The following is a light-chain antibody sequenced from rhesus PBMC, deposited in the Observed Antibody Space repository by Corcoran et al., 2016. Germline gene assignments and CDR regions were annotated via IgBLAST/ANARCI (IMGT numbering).Light chain of an antibody. J-gene: IGKJ2*01. CDR2: KAS. CDR1: QSISSW. CDR3: QHYSSSPYS. V-gene: IGKV1-22*01. Sequence: DIQMTQSPSSLSASVGDTVTITCRASQSISSWLAWYQQKPGTAPQVLFYKASPLQSGVPSRVSGSGSGTDFTLTISSLQSEDFATYDCQHYSSSPYSFGHGTKVEIK.